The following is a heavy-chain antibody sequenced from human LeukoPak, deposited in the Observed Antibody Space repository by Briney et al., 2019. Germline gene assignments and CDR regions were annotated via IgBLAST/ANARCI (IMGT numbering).Heavy chain of an antibody. J-gene: IGHJ4*02. D-gene: IGHD2-15*01. CDR1: GFTFSSYA. V-gene: IGHV3-23*01. CDR3: ARDPPPYCSGGSCYLY. CDR2: ISGSGGST. Sequence: PGGSLRLSCAASGFTFSSYAMSWVRQAPGKGLEWVSAISGSGGSTYYADSVKGRFTISRDNSKNTLYLQMNSLRAEDTAVYYCARDPPPYCSGGSCYLYWGQGTLVTVSS.